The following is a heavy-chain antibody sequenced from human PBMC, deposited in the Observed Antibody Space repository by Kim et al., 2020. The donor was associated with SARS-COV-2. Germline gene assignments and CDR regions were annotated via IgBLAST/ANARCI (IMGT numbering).Heavy chain of an antibody. CDR3: AKDLYVGSSSSVEYFQH. D-gene: IGHD6-6*01. J-gene: IGHJ1*01. CDR1: GFTFSSYG. V-gene: IGHV3-30*18. CDR2: ISYDGSNK. Sequence: GGSLRLSCAASGFTFSSYGMHWVRQAPGKGLEWVAVISYDGSNKYYADSVKGRFTISRDNSKNTLYLQMNSLRAEDTAVYYCAKDLYVGSSSSVEYFQH.